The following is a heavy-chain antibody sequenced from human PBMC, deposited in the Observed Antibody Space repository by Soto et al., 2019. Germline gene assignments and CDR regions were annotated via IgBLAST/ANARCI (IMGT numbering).Heavy chain of an antibody. CDR2: ISWNSGSI. J-gene: IGHJ1*01. CDR1: GFTFDDYA. Sequence: GGSLRLSCAASGFTFDDYAMHWVRQAPGKGLEWVSGISWNSGSIGYADSVKGRFTISRDNAKNSLYLQMNSLRAEDTALYYCAKDIVLGGWYEGHFQHWGQGTLVTVSS. CDR3: AKDIVLGGWYEGHFQH. V-gene: IGHV3-9*01. D-gene: IGHD6-19*01.